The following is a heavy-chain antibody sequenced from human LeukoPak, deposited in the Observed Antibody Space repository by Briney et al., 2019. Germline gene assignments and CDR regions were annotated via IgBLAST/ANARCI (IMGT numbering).Heavy chain of an antibody. V-gene: IGHV3-30*04. J-gene: IGHJ4*02. Sequence: GGSLRLSCAASGFSFGNHAMHWVRQAPGKGLEWLAVTSYDGTRQYYADFVRGRFTISRENSKNTLYLHMNSLRVDDTAVYYCAKDWSEGSGSYIDYWGQGALVTVSS. CDR3: AKDWSEGSGSYIDY. CDR1: GFSFGNHA. CDR2: TSYDGTRQ. D-gene: IGHD3-10*01.